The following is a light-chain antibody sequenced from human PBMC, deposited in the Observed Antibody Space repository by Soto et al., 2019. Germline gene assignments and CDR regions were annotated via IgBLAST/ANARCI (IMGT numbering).Light chain of an antibody. CDR1: QRISSY. Sequence: QLPHIPTPLPALVGDRVTITRLASQRISSYLNWYQQKPGQAPKLLIYGASTLQSGVPSRFSGSGSGTDFTLTISSLQPEDFATYYCQQHNSYPRAFGGGTKVDI. CDR2: GAS. CDR3: QQHNSYPRA. V-gene: IGKV1-9*01. J-gene: IGKJ4*01.